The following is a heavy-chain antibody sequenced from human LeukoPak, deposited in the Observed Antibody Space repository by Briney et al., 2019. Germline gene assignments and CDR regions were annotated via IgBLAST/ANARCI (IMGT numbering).Heavy chain of an antibody. CDR1: GFTFDDYG. CDR3: ARGYSGYGGYYYYMDV. J-gene: IGHJ6*03. V-gene: IGHV3-20*04. Sequence: GGSLRLSCAASGFTFDDYGMTWVRQAPGKGREWVSGINWNGGTTGYADSVKGRFTISRDNAKNSLHLQMNSLRAEDTALYCCARGYSGYGGYYYYMDVWGKGTTVTVSS. CDR2: INWNGGTT. D-gene: IGHD5-12*01.